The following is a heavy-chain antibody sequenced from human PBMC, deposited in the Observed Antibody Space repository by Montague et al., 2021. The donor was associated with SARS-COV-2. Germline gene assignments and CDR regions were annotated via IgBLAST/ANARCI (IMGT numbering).Heavy chain of an antibody. V-gene: IGHV4-4*07. D-gene: IGHD3-10*01. CDR1: GGSISTYY. CDR3: ARTFWGSWFGESWFGP. J-gene: IGHJ5*02. Sequence: SETLSLTCTVSGGSISTYYWSWIRQPAGKGLEWIGRIYTNETTNYNPSLKSRVTMSVDTSKNQFSLKLTSVTAADTAVHYCARTFWGSWFGESWFGPWGQGTLVTVSS. CDR2: IYTNETT.